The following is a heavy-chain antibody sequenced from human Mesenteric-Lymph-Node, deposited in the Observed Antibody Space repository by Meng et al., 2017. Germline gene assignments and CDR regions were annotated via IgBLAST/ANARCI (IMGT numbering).Heavy chain of an antibody. J-gene: IGHJ4*02. D-gene: IGHD3-22*01. V-gene: IGHV4-28*01. CDR2: IYYSGST. CDR1: GYSISSTNW. Sequence: QVQPQESGPGLVKPSDTLSLTGAVSGYSISSTNWWGWIRQPPGKGLEWIGYIYYSGSTSYNPSLKSRVTMSVDTSKNQFSLNLNSVTAVDTAVYYCARNVPGTSAYYDWGQGTLVTVSS. CDR3: ARNVPGTSAYYD.